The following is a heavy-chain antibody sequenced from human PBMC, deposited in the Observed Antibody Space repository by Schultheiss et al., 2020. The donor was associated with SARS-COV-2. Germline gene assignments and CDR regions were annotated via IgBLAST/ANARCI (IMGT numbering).Heavy chain of an antibody. CDR1: GFTFSSYG. CDR3: ARDGDPTGENYYYYYGMDV. J-gene: IGHJ6*02. V-gene: IGHV3-33*01. D-gene: IGHD1-14*01. CDR2: TWYDGSKQ. Sequence: GGSLRLSCAASGFTFSSYGMHWVRQAPGKGLEWVALTWYDGSKQYYVDSVKGRFTISRDNSKNTLYLQMNSLRAEDTAVYYCARDGDPTGENYYYYYGMDVWGQGTTVTVSS.